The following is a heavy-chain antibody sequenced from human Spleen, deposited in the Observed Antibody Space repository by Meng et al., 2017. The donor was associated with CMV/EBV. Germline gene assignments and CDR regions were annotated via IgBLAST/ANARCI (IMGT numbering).Heavy chain of an antibody. CDR1: GGTFSSYT. V-gene: IGHV1-69*02. D-gene: IGHD2-21*01. J-gene: IGHJ5*02. Sequence: SVKVSCKASGGTFSSYTISWVRQAPGQGLEWMGRIIPILGIANYAQKFQGRVTITADKSTSTAYMELSSLRSEDTAVYYCATAAYCGGDCYRVHPLYDHWGQGTLVTVSS. CDR2: IIPILGIA. CDR3: ATAAYCGGDCYRVHPLYDH.